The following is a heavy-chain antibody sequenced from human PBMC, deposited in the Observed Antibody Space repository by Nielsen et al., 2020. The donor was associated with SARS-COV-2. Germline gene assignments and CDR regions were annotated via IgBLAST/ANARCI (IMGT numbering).Heavy chain of an antibody. Sequence: ASVKVSCKASGGTFSSYAISWVRQAPGKGLEWMGGFDPEDGETIYAQKFQGRVTMTEDTSTDTAYMELSSLRSEDTAVYYCATGGDYYDSSGYYHYYGMDVWGQGTTVTVSS. J-gene: IGHJ6*02. D-gene: IGHD3-22*01. CDR2: FDPEDGET. CDR3: ATGGDYYDSSGYYHYYGMDV. CDR1: GGTFSSYA. V-gene: IGHV1-24*01.